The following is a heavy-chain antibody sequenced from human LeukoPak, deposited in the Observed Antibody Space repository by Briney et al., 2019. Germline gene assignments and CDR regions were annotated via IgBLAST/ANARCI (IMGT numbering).Heavy chain of an antibody. D-gene: IGHD3-3*01. CDR3: VRTWRTALDAFDI. J-gene: IGHJ3*02. V-gene: IGHV1-69*02. CDR2: IIPILGIA. Sequence: ASVKVSCKASGGTFSSYTISWVRQAPGQGLEWMGRIIPILGIANYAQKFQGRVTITADKSTSTAYMELSSLRSEDTAVYYCVRTWRTALDAFDIWGQGTMVTVSS. CDR1: GGTFSSYT.